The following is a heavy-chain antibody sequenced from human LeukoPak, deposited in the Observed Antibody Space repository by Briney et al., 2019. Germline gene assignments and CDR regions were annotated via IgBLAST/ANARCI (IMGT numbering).Heavy chain of an antibody. Sequence: ASLKVSCKASGYTFTSYGISWVRQAPGQGLEWMGWISAYAQKLQGRVTMTTDTSTSTAYMELRSLRSDDTAVYYCARTGYDILTGTKKEVDYWGQGTLVTVSS. CDR1: GYTFTSYG. V-gene: IGHV1-18*01. CDR2: ISA. D-gene: IGHD3-9*01. CDR3: ARTGYDILTGTKKEVDY. J-gene: IGHJ4*02.